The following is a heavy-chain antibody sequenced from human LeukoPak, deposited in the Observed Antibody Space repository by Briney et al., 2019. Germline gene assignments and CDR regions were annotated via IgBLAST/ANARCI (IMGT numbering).Heavy chain of an antibody. J-gene: IGHJ4*02. CDR3: ARDLVGATPTGY. Sequence: ASVKVSCKASGYTFTSYGISWVRQAPGQGLEWMGWISAYNGNTNYAQKLQGRVTMTTDTSTSTAYMELRSLRSDNTAVYYCARDLVGATPTGYWGQGTLVTVSS. CDR1: GYTFTSYG. D-gene: IGHD1-26*01. CDR2: ISAYNGNT. V-gene: IGHV1-18*01.